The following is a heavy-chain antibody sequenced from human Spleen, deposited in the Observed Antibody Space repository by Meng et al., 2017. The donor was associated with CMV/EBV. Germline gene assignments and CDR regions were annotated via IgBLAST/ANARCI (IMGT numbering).Heavy chain of an antibody. D-gene: IGHD6-19*01. Sequence: GESLKISCAAFGFTFSAYYMNWVRQAPGKGLEWVSSISSRSTIYYADSVKGRFTISRDSARNSVFLLMGSLRAEDTAFYYCARDALSSGGDYWGQGALVTVSS. CDR2: ISSRSTI. CDR1: GFTFSAYY. CDR3: ARDALSSGGDY. V-gene: IGHV3-69-1*02. J-gene: IGHJ4*02.